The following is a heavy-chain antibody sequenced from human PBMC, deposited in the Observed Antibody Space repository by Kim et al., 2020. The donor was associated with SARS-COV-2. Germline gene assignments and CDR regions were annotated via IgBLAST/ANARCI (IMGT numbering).Heavy chain of an antibody. J-gene: IGHJ4*01. CDR3: GKNIFRIVVAGPADY. CDR2: ISYDGSNK. Sequence: GGSLRLSCAASGFTFSSYGMHWVRQAPGKGLEWVAVISYDGSNKYYADSVKGRFTISRDNSKNTLYLQMNSLRAEDTAVYYCGKNIFRIVVAGPADYCG. D-gene: IGHD6-19*01. V-gene: IGHV3-30*18. CDR1: GFTFSSYG.